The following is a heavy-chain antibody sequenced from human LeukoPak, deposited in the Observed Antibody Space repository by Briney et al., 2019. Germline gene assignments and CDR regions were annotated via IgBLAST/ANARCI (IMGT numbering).Heavy chain of an antibody. Sequence: SQTLSLTCAVSGGSISSGGYSWSWIRQPPGKGLEWIGYIYHSGSTYYNPSLKSRVTISVDRSKNQFSLKLSSVTVADTAVYYCARAGDSSGYYAGWFDPWGQGTLVTVSS. D-gene: IGHD3-22*01. J-gene: IGHJ5*02. CDR1: GGSISSGGYS. V-gene: IGHV4-30-2*01. CDR3: ARAGDSSGYYAGWFDP. CDR2: IYHSGST.